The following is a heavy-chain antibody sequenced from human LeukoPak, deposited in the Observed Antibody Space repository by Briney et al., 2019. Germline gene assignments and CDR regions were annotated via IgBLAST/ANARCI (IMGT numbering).Heavy chain of an antibody. Sequence: PGGSLRLSCAASGFTFSSYAMSWVRQAPGKGLEWVAIIWYDGGNEYYADSVKGRFTISRDNSKNTLYLQVNSLRAEDTAVYYCARSTSGSGYDIDYWGQGTLVTVSS. CDR3: ARSTSGSGYDIDY. CDR1: GFTFSSYA. CDR2: IWYDGGNE. D-gene: IGHD5-12*01. J-gene: IGHJ4*02. V-gene: IGHV3-33*08.